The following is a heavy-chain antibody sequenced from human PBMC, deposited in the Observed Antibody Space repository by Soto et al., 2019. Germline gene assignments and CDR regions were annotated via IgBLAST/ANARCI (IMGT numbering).Heavy chain of an antibody. D-gene: IGHD2-2*01. J-gene: IGHJ4*02. Sequence: QVQLVESGGGVVQPGRSLRLSCAASGFTFSSYGMHWVRQAPGKGLEWVAVIWYDGSNKYYADSVKGRFTISRDNSKNTLYLQMNSLRAEDTAVYYCARATRAPRYQLLPAQGIDYWGQGTLVTVSS. V-gene: IGHV3-33*01. CDR2: IWYDGSNK. CDR1: GFTFSSYG. CDR3: ARATRAPRYQLLPAQGIDY.